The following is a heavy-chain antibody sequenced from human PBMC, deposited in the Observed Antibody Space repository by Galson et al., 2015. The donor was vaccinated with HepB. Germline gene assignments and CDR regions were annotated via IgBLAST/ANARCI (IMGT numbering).Heavy chain of an antibody. CDR1: GFTVSSNY. D-gene: IGHD3-22*01. Sequence: SLRLSCAASGFTVSSNYMSWVRQAPGKGLEWVSVIYSGGSTYYADSVKGRFTISRDNSKNTLYLQMNSLRAEDTAVYYCARERPKDYDSSGYYLDYWGQGTLVTVSS. V-gene: IGHV3-66*02. CDR2: IYSGGST. J-gene: IGHJ4*02. CDR3: ARERPKDYDSSGYYLDY.